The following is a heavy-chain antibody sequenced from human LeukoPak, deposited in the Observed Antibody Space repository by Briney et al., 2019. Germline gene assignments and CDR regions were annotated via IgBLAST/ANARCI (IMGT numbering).Heavy chain of an antibody. D-gene: IGHD2-2*01. J-gene: IGHJ4*02. CDR1: GFIFSSYG. CDR3: AKDRGIVVVPDANDY. V-gene: IGHV3-30*18. CDR2: ISYDGSNK. Sequence: GSLRLSCAASGFIFSSYGMHWVRQAPGKGLEWVAVISYDGSNKYYADSVKGRFTISRDNSKNTLYLQMNSLRAEDTAVYYCAKDRGIVVVPDANDYWGQGTLVTVSS.